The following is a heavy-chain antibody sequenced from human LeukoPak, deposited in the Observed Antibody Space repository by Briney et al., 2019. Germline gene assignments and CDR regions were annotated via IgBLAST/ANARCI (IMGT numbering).Heavy chain of an antibody. V-gene: IGHV4-39*07. CDR1: GGSISIRSYY. D-gene: IGHD3-10*01. J-gene: IGHJ4*02. CDR3: ARAGWFGELYGPLDF. Sequence: ASETLSLTCTVSGGSISIRSYYWGWIRQPPGKGLEWIGSIYYSGSTYYNPSLKSRVTISVDPSKNQFSLKLTSVIAADTALYYCARAGWFGELYGPLDFWGQGTLVTVSS. CDR2: IYYSGST.